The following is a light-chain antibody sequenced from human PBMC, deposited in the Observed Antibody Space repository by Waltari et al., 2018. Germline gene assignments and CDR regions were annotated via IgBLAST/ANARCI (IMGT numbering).Light chain of an antibody. Sequence: DIQMTQSPSSLSASVRDRVTITCRASQRISSYVNWYQQKPGKAPKLLIYAASSLQSGVPSRFSGSGSGTDFTLTISSLQPEDFATYYCQQSYSTPYTFGQGTKLEIK. V-gene: IGKV1-39*01. CDR1: QRISSY. CDR3: QQSYSTPYT. CDR2: AAS. J-gene: IGKJ2*01.